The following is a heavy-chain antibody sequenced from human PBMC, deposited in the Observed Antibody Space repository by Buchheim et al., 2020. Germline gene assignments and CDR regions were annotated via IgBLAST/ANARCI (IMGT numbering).Heavy chain of an antibody. J-gene: IGHJ4*02. V-gene: IGHV4-39*07. CDR1: GVSISSSSYY. CDR3: AGISGSYWY. CDR2: IYNSGST. D-gene: IGHD1-26*01. Sequence: QLQLQESGPGLVKPSETLSLTCTASGVSISSSSYYWGWLRQPPGKGLEWIGSIYNSGSTSYNPSLKRRVTITVDASNNQFPLKLSCVTAADTAVYYCAGISGSYWYWGQGTL.